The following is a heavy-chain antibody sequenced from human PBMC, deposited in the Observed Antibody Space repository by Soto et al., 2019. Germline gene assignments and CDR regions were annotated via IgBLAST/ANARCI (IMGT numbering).Heavy chain of an antibody. D-gene: IGHD1-1*01. CDR2: ISAYNGNT. CDR3: TTYSCNDVRVSRFFFYI. V-gene: IGHV1-18*01. Sequence: QVQLVQSGAEVKKPGASVKVSCKASGYTFTSYGISWVRQAPGQGLEWMGWISAYNGNTNYAQKLQGRVTMTPDTSMQTAYVARRCLRSNATSVYYWTTYSCNDVRVSRFFFYIWSQVPIVTVS. CDR1: GYTFTSYG. J-gene: IGHJ3*02.